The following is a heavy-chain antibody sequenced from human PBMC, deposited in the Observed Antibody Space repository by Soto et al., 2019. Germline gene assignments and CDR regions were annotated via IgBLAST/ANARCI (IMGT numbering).Heavy chain of an antibody. J-gene: IGHJ3*02. CDR1: GFTFSTYA. V-gene: IGHV3-30-3*01. CDR3: AHPRGYGVFDAYDI. D-gene: IGHD4-17*01. Sequence: PGGSLRLSSVASGFTFSTYAIHWVRQAPGKGLDWVAVISNDGSKKYFVDSVKGRFTISRDNSNNTVYLQMNSLRTEDTAVYYCAHPRGYGVFDAYDIWDQGTMVTVS. CDR2: ISNDGSKK.